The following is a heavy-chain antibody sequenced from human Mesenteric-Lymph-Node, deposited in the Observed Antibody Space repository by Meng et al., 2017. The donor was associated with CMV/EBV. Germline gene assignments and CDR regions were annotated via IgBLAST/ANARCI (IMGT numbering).Heavy chain of an antibody. D-gene: IGHD3-3*01. CDR1: GFTFSSYS. V-gene: IGHV3-21*01. J-gene: IGHJ4*02. CDR2: ISSSSSYI. Sequence: GESLKISCAASGFTFSSYSMNWVRQAPGKGLEWVSSISSSSSYIYYADSVKGRFTISRDNAKNSLYLQMNSLRAEDTAVYYCAKDLTNGLQFLEWLSNLFDYWGRGTLVTVSS. CDR3: AKDLTNGLQFLEWLSNLFDY.